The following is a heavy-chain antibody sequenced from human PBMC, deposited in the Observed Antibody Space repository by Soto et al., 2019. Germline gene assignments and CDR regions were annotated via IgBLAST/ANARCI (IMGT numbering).Heavy chain of an antibody. CDR2: ISSSGSTI. V-gene: IGHV3-48*03. Sequence: GGSLRLSCAASGFTFSSYEMNWVRQAPGKGLEWVSYISSSGSTIYYADSVKGRFTISRDNAKNSLYLQMNSLRAEDTAVYYCAREHYYDSSGYPAWGQGTLVTVPS. D-gene: IGHD3-22*01. CDR3: AREHYYDSSGYPA. J-gene: IGHJ5*02. CDR1: GFTFSSYE.